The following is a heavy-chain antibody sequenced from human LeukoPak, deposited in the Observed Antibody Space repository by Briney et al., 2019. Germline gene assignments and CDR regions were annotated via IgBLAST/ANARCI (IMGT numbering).Heavy chain of an antibody. V-gene: IGHV4-34*01. Sequence: SETLSLTCAVYGGSSSGYYWSWIRQPPGKGLEWIGEIDHSGSTNYNPSLKSRVTISVDTSKNQFSLKLSSVTAADTAVYYCARGQENCGGDCGVAYWGQGTLVTVSS. D-gene: IGHD2-21*02. CDR1: GGSSSGYY. CDR2: IDHSGST. CDR3: ARGQENCGGDCGVAY. J-gene: IGHJ4*02.